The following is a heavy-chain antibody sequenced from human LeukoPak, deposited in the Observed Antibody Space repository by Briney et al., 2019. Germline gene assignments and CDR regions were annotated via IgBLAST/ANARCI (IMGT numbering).Heavy chain of an antibody. CDR2: IIPIFGTA. Sequence: ASVKVSCKASGYTFTSYGISWVRQAPGQGLEWMGGIIPIFGTANYAQKFQGRVTITADESTSTAYMELSSLRSEDTAVYYCARALYYYDSSAHPYYYYGMDVWGQGTTVTVSS. D-gene: IGHD3-22*01. V-gene: IGHV1-69*13. CDR1: GYTFTSYG. CDR3: ARALYYYDSSAHPYYYYGMDV. J-gene: IGHJ6*02.